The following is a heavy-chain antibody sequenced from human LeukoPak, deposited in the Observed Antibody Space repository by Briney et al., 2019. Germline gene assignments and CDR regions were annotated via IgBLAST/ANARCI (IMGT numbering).Heavy chain of an antibody. D-gene: IGHD3-10*01. CDR3: AKVRSGYYGSGSYLHH. Sequence: GGSLILSCAASGFTFSSYAMTWVRQAPGKGLEWVSAISGSGGTTYYADSVKGRFTISRDNSKNTLYLQMNSLRAEDTAVYYCAKVRSGYYGSGSYLHHWGQGTLVTVSS. CDR1: GFTFSSYA. CDR2: ISGSGGTT. J-gene: IGHJ1*01. V-gene: IGHV3-23*01.